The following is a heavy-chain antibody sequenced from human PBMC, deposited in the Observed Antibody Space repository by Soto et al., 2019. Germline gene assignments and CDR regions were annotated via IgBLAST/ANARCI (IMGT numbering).Heavy chain of an antibody. Sequence: AACGVRVNGSWVDVVRQAPGKGLVWVSRINSDGRSTSYADSVKGRFAISRDNAKNTLYLQMNSLRAEDTAVYSCARGNYYGLDFWGQGTTVTVSS. J-gene: IGHJ6*02. V-gene: IGHV3-74*01. D-gene: IGHD3-10*01. CDR1: GVRVNGSW. CDR2: INSDGRST. CDR3: ARGNYYGLDF.